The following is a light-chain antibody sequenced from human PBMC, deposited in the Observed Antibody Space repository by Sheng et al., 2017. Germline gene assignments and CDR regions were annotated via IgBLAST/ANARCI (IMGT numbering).Light chain of an antibody. Sequence: EIVLTQSPATLSLSPGESATLSCRASQRIGSSLAWYQQKPGQAPRLLIYDASHRATGIPVRFRGSGSGTDFTLTITSLEPEDFALYYCQQHSTWPRGMCTFGQGTKLEIK. V-gene: IGKV3-11*01. CDR1: QRIGSS. CDR2: DAS. J-gene: IGKJ2*02. CDR3: QQHSTWPRGMCT.